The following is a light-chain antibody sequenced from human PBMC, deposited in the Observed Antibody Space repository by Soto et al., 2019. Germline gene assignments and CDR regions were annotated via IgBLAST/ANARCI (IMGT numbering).Light chain of an antibody. CDR2: EVS. J-gene: IGLJ2*01. Sequence: QSVLSQPASVSGSPGQSVTISCSGTGNDVGNYNLVSWYQQHPGKVPKLLIYEVSRRPSGVSDRFSASKSGTSATLGITGLQTGDEADYYCGTWDSSLSAVVFGGGTKLTVL. V-gene: IGLV2-14*02. CDR3: GTWDSSLSAVV. CDR1: GNDVGNYNL.